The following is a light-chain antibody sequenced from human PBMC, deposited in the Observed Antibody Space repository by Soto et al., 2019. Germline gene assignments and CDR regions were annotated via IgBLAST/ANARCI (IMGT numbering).Light chain of an antibody. CDR2: DVS. V-gene: IGLV2-14*03. CDR3: SSYARGSTFV. Sequence: QSVLTQPASVSGSPGQSITISCTGTSGDVGLYNYVSWYQQHPGKAPKLMIYDVSHRPSGISDRFSGSKSGNTASLTISGLQAEDEADYYCSSYARGSTFVFGTGTKLTVL. CDR1: SGDVGLYNY. J-gene: IGLJ1*01.